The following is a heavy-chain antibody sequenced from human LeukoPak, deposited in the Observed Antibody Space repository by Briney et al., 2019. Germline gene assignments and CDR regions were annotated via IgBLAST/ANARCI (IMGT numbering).Heavy chain of an antibody. CDR1: GYTFTSYA. CDR3: ARDRTYGDYEP. CDR2: INAGNGNT. D-gene: IGHD4-17*01. V-gene: IGHV1-3*01. Sequence: ASVKVSCKASGYTFTSYAMHWVRQAPGQRLEWMGWINAGNGNTKYSQKFQGRVTITRDTSASTAYMELSSLRSEDTAVYYCARDRTYGDYEPWGQGTLVAVSS. J-gene: IGHJ5*02.